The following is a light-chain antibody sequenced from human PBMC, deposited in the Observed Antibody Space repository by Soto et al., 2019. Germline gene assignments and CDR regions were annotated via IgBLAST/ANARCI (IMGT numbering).Light chain of an antibody. CDR1: SSDVGGHNY. CDR3: TSYTSSGTLV. CDR2: EVR. Sequence: QPVLTQPASVSGSPGQSITISCTGTSSDVGGHNYVSWYQHHPGKAPKLMIYEVRDRPSGVSNRFSGSKSGNTASLTISGLRTEDEAEYYCTSYTSSGTLVFGGGTKVTVL. J-gene: IGLJ2*01. V-gene: IGLV2-14*01.